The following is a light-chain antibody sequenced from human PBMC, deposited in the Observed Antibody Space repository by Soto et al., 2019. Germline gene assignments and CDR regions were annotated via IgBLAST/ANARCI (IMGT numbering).Light chain of an antibody. CDR2: GAS. CDR3: QQFDRSLPSWT. V-gene: IGKV3-20*01. Sequence: ETVLTQSPGTRSLSPGERATLSCRASQSVSSNYLAWYQHIPGQAPRLLIYGASTSATGIPDRFSGIGSWTDFTLTISRLEPEDFAVYYCQQFDRSLPSWTFGQGTKVE. J-gene: IGKJ1*01. CDR1: QSVSSNY.